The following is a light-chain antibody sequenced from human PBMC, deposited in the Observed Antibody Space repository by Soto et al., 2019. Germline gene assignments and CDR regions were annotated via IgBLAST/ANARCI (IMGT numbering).Light chain of an antibody. CDR3: QQYHSLPRT. J-gene: IGKJ1*01. V-gene: IGKV2-40*01. Sequence: DIVMTQTPLSLPVTPGEPASISCRSSQSLLRSHDGNTYLDWYLQKPGQSPQLLIYTLSYRASGVPDRFSGSGSGTDFTLTISRLEPEDFAVYYCQQYHSLPRTFGQGTKVEIK. CDR2: TLS. CDR1: QSLLRSHDGNTY.